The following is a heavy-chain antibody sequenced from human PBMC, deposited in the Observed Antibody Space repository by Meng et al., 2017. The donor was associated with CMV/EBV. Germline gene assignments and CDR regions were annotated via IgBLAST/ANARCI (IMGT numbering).Heavy chain of an antibody. V-gene: IGHV3-74*01. J-gene: IGHJ4*02. CDR3: ARSTRAWNAYFDY. CDR2: INSDGSST. CDR1: GFTFSSYG. D-gene: IGHD1-1*01. Sequence: GESLKISCAASGFTFSSYGMHWVRQAPGKGLVWVSRINSDGSSTSYADSVKGRFTISRDNAKNTLYLRMNSLRAEDTAVYYCARSTRAWNAYFDYWGQGTLVTVSS.